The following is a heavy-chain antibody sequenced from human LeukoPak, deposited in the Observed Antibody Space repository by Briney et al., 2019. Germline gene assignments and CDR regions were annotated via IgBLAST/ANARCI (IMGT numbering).Heavy chain of an antibody. CDR3: ARVGGTISGFYYYYMDV. J-gene: IGHJ6*03. V-gene: IGHV3-21*01. CDR2: ISGSGGTT. Sequence: GGSLRLSCAASGFTFSSYWMSWVRQAPGKGLEGVSGISGSGGTTYYADSVKGRFTISRDNAKNSLYLKMNSLRAEDTAVYYCARVGGTISGFYYYYMDVWGKGTTVTVSS. CDR1: GFTFSSYW. D-gene: IGHD2-15*01.